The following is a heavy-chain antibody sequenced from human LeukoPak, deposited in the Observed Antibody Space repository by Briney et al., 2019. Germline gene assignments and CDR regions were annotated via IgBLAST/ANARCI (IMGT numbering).Heavy chain of an antibody. CDR3: ARDRYGEMATDY. J-gene: IGHJ4*02. D-gene: IGHD5-24*01. CDR1: GGSISSGNYY. V-gene: IGHV4-30-2*01. Sequence: SQTLSLTCTVSGGSISSGNYYWYWIRQPPGKGLEWIGYIYHSGSTYYNPSLKSRATISVDRSKNQFSLKLSSVTAADTAVYYCARDRYGEMATDYWGQGTLVTVSS. CDR2: IYHSGST.